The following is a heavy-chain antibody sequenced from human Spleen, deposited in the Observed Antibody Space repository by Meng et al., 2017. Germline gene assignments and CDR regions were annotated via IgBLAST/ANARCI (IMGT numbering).Heavy chain of an antibody. Sequence: QGRLVQSGAGVKKPGASVKVSGKASGFTFTSHHIHWVRQAPGQGLEWMGIMNPSGEYRRYAQKFEGRVSVTRDTSTSTAYMELTGLRFEDTAVYYCARDNSGWAIDYWGQGTLVTVSS. CDR2: MNPSGEYR. V-gene: IGHV1-46*01. CDR1: GFTFTSHH. D-gene: IGHD6-19*01. CDR3: ARDNSGWAIDY. J-gene: IGHJ4*02.